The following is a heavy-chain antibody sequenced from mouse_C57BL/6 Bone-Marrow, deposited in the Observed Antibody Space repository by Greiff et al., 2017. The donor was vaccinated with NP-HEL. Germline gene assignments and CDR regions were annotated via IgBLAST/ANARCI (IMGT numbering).Heavy chain of an antibody. J-gene: IGHJ1*03. V-gene: IGHV5-4*03. D-gene: IGHD2-5*01. Sequence: EVKLVESGGGLVKPGGSLKLSCAASGFTFSSYAMSWVRQTPEKRLEWVATISDGGSYTYYPDNVKGRFTISRDNAKNNLYLQMGHLKSEDTAMYYCARGTIVTSYWYFDVWGTGTTVTVSS. CDR2: ISDGGSYT. CDR3: ARGTIVTSYWYFDV. CDR1: GFTFSSYA.